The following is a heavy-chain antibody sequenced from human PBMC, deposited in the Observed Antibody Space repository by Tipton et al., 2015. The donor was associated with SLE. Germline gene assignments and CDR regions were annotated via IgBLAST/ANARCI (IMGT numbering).Heavy chain of an antibody. J-gene: IGHJ4*02. CDR2: IYTSGST. V-gene: IGHV4-59*08. Sequence: TLSLTCTVSGGSISSYYWSWIRQPPGKGLEWIGDIYTSGSTNYNPSLKSRVTISVDTSKNQYSLRLTSVTAADTAVYYCARQLTSGYYYEFGYWGQGMLVTVSS. CDR1: GGSISSYY. CDR3: ARQLTSGYYYEFGY. D-gene: IGHD3-22*01.